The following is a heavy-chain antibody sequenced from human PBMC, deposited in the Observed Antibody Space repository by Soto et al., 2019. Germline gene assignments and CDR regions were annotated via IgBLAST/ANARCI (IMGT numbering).Heavy chain of an antibody. CDR1: GGSISSYY. D-gene: IGHD2-15*01. CDR2: IYYSGST. CDR3: ARGEYSDNMDV. J-gene: IGHJ6*03. Sequence: SETLSLTCTVSGGSISSYYWSWIRQPPGKGLEWIGYIYYSGSTNYNPSLKSRVTISVDTSKNQFSLKLSSVTAADTAVYYCARGEYSDNMDVWGKGTTVTVSS. V-gene: IGHV4-59*01.